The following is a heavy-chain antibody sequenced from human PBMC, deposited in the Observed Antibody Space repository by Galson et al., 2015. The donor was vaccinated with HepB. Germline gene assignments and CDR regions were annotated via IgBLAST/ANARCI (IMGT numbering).Heavy chain of an antibody. J-gene: IGHJ4*02. CDR3: AKGQFSSAWYYVRDYFDY. Sequence: SLRLSCAASGFTFNNFAMTWVRQAPTKGLEWVSAISGSGGSTYYADSVKGRFTISRDNSKNTMYLQMNSLRAEDTALYYCAKGQFSSAWYYVRDYFDYWGRGTLVTVSS. V-gene: IGHV3-23*01. CDR2: ISGSGGST. D-gene: IGHD6-19*01. CDR1: GFTFNNFA.